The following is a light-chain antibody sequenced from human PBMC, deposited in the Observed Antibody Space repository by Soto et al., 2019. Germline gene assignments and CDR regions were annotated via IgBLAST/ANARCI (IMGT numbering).Light chain of an antibody. J-gene: IGLJ1*01. CDR1: SSDVGSYNL. CDR3: CSYAGSSSYV. CDR2: EVS. Sequence: QSVLTQPASVSGSPGQSITISCTGTSSDVGSYNLVSWYQQLPGKAPKLMIYEVSKRPSGVSNRFSGSKSGNTASLTISGLQAEDEADYYCCSYAGSSSYVFGTGTKVTVL. V-gene: IGLV2-23*02.